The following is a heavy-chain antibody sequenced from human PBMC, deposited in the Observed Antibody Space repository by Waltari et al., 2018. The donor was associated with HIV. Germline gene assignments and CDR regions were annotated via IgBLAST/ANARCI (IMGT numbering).Heavy chain of an antibody. CDR3: ARAFGFSNSGPVGY. V-gene: IGHV3-30*03. D-gene: IGHD5-18*01. Sequence: IQLLQSGGGVVRPGGSLRLSCAASGFTFRIHAMHWVRQAPAKGLEWVAVISSDGFTKYVDSVKGRFTVSRDISKSTLYVQMNNLRPDDTAVYYCARAFGFSNSGPVGYWGQGTLVIVSS. J-gene: IGHJ4*02. CDR1: GFTFRIHA. CDR2: ISSDGFTK.